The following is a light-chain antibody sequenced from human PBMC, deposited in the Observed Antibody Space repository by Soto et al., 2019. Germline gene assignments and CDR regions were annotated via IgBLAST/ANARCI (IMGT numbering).Light chain of an antibody. CDR2: EVS. CDR3: MQSIQVPIT. J-gene: IGKJ5*01. Sequence: EIVMTQTPLSLSVTPGQPASISCKSSQSLLHSDGKTYVYWYLQKPGQPPQLLIYEVSKRFSGVSDXXIGGGSGTDFTLKISRVEAEDVGVYYCMQSIQVPITFGQGTRLEIK. CDR1: QSLLHSDGKTY. V-gene: IGKV2D-29*01.